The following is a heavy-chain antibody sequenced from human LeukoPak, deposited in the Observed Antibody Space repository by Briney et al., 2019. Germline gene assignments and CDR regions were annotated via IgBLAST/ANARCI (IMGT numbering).Heavy chain of an antibody. CDR1: GFTFDDYA. Sequence: PGRSLRLSCAASGFTFDDYAMHWVRQAPGKGLEWVSGISWYSGSIGYADSVKGRFTISRDNAKNSLYLQMNSLRAEDTALYYCAKEYCSSTSCYPYYYYYGMDVWGQGNTVTVSS. CDR3: AKEYCSSTSCYPYYYYYGMDV. J-gene: IGHJ6*02. D-gene: IGHD2-2*01. CDR2: ISWYSGSI. V-gene: IGHV3-9*01.